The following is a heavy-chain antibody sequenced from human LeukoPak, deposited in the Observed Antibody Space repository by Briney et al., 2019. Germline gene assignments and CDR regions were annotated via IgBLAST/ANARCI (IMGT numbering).Heavy chain of an antibody. V-gene: IGHV4-39*07. Sequence: ASETLSLTCTVSGGSISSSSYYWGWIRQPPGKGLEWIGSIYYSGSTYYNPSLKSRVTMSVDTSKNQFSLKLSSVTAADTAVYYCARGIRGSGSTNKNWFDPWGQGTLVTVSS. CDR2: IYYSGST. J-gene: IGHJ5*02. CDR1: GGSISSSSYY. CDR3: ARGIRGSGSTNKNWFDP. D-gene: IGHD3-10*01.